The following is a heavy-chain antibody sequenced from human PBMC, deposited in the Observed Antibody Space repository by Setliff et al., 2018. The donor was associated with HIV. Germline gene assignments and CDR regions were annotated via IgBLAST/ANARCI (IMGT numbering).Heavy chain of an antibody. CDR1: GYSFARYG. CDR3: ARVPYRSAWFSGGHDAFDI. V-gene: IGHV1-18*01. CDR2: ISGFNGNT. J-gene: IGHJ3*02. Sequence: ASVKVSCKASGYSFARYGLSWVRQAPGQGLEWMGWISGFNGNTKYAQSFQDRVAMTTETATSAAYMEMRGLRSDDTAVYFCARVPYRSAWFSGGHDAFDIWGQGTMVTVSS. D-gene: IGHD6-19*01.